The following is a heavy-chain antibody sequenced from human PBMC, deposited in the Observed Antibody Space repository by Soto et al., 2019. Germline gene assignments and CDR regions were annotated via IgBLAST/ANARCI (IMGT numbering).Heavy chain of an antibody. CDR2: VSGSGSHT. Sequence: PGGSLRLSCAASGFIFGGHAMGWVRQSPGKGLEWVSSVSGSGSHTYYADSVKGRFTISRDNSKDTLYLQMNSLRVEDTAVYYCAKSVIGYKLYFDYWGQGTLVTVSS. D-gene: IGHD3-9*01. CDR3: AKSVIGYKLYFDY. J-gene: IGHJ4*02. CDR1: GFIFGGHA. V-gene: IGHV3-23*01.